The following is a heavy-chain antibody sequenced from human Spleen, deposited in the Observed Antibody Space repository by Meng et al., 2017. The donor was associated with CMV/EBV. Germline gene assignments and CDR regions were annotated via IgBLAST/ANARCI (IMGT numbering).Heavy chain of an antibody. CDR2: IWYDGSNE. V-gene: IGHV3-33*06. CDR3: AKDSSRSTWYGPDDYSGMDV. Sequence: GESLKISCAASGFTFSSYGIHWVRQAPGKALEWVAVIWYDGSNENYSESVKGRFSISRDYSKNTLYLQMNSLRAEDTAVYYCAKDSSRSTWYGPDDYSGMDVWGQGTTVTVSS. D-gene: IGHD6-13*01. J-gene: IGHJ6*02. CDR1: GFTFSSYG.